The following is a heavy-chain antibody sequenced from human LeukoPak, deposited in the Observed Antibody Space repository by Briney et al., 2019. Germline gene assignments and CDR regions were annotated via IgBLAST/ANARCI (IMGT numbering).Heavy chain of an antibody. Sequence: PGGSLRLSCAASGFTFSSYWMHWVRQAPGKGLVWVSRINSEGSNTSYADSVTGRFTISRDNAKNTLDLQMNGLRAEDTAVYYCARGPRVTNNWFDPWGQGTLVTVSS. CDR2: INSEGSNT. D-gene: IGHD4-11*01. J-gene: IGHJ5*02. CDR1: GFTFSSYW. V-gene: IGHV3-74*01. CDR3: ARGPRVTNNWFDP.